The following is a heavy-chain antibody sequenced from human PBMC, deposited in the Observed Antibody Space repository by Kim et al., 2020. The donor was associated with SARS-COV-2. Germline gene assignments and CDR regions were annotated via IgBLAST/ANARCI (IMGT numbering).Heavy chain of an antibody. Sequence: SETLSLTCTVSGGSINNGDYHWNWIRQHPGKGLEWVGYIYYSGSTHYNPSLKSRVTISMDTSKNQFSLKLSSVTAADTAAYYCARGGQQLPPFDIWGQGTLVTVSS. CDR2: IYYSGST. CDR3: ARGGQQLPPFDI. V-gene: IGHV4-31*03. CDR1: GGSINNGDYH. J-gene: IGHJ4*02. D-gene: IGHD6-13*01.